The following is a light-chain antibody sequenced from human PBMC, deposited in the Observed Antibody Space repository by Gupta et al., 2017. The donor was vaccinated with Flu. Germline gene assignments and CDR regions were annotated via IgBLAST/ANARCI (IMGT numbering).Light chain of an antibody. Sequence: SSLSASVGDRVTITCRASQSISSYLNWYQQKPGKPPKLLIYAASSLQSGVPSRFSGSGSGTDFTLTISSLQPEDFATYYCQQSYSTPPWTFGQGTKVEIK. V-gene: IGKV1-39*01. CDR2: AAS. J-gene: IGKJ1*01. CDR3: QQSYSTPPWT. CDR1: QSISSY.